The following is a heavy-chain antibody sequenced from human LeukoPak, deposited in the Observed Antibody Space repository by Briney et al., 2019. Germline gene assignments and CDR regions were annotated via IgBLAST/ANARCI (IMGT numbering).Heavy chain of an antibody. CDR3: ARVSPTVSFDY. CDR1: GGSLSSGGYS. V-gene: IGHV4-30-2*01. Sequence: SETLSLTCAVSGGSLSSGGYSWSWIRQPPGKGLEWIGYIYHSGSTYYNPSLKSRVTISVDRPKNQFSLKLSSVTAADTAVYYCARVSPTVSFDYWGQGTLVTVSS. CDR2: IYHSGST. J-gene: IGHJ4*02. D-gene: IGHD4-17*01.